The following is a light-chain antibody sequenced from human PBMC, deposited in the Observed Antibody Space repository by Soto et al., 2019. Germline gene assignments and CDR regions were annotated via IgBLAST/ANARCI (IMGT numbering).Light chain of an antibody. CDR3: QQYNSYSSRT. CDR1: QSISTW. J-gene: IGKJ2*01. Sequence: DIQMTQSPSTLYASVGDRVTITCRASQSISTWLAWYQQKPGKAPKLLIYKASSLESGVPSRFSGSGSGTEFTLTISSLQPDDFATYYCQQYNSYSSRTFCQGTKLEIK. CDR2: KAS. V-gene: IGKV1-5*03.